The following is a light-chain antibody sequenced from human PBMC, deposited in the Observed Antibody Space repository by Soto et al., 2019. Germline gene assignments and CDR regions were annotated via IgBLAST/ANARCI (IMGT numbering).Light chain of an antibody. J-gene: IGLJ1*01. CDR2: ELS. CDR1: SSDVAYYNY. V-gene: IGLV2-14*01. CDR3: SSYTGSSTYV. Sequence: QSALTQPASVSGSPGQSITISRTGTSSDVAYYNYVSWYQQHPGKAPKLMIYELSNRPSGVSNRFSGSKSGNTASLTISGLQAEDEADYYCSSYTGSSTYVFGTGTKVTVL.